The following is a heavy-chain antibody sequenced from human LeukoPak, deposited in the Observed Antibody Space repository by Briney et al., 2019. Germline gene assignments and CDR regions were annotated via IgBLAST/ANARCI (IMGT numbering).Heavy chain of an antibody. CDR1: GFTFSTYA. Sequence: PGGSLRLSCAASGFTFSTYAMSWVRQAPGKGLEWVSSISGGGDSTHYEDSVKGRFSISRDNSKNTLYLQINSLRAEDTATYHRAKDRAVAGISAATDWGQGTLVTVSS. V-gene: IGHV3-23*01. D-gene: IGHD6-19*01. CDR3: AKDRAVAGISAATD. CDR2: ISGGGDST. J-gene: IGHJ4*02.